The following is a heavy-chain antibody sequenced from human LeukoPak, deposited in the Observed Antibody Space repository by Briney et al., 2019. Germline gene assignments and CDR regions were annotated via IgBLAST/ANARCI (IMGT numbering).Heavy chain of an antibody. D-gene: IGHD2-2*01. Sequence: KPSETLSLTCTVSGGSISSGGYYWSWIRQHPGKGLEWIGYIYYSGSTYYNPSLKSRVTISVDTSKNQFSLKLSSVTAADTAVYYCTRYCSSTSPSDMEDAFDIWGQGTMVTVSS. CDR3: TRYCSSTSPSDMEDAFDI. CDR2: IYYSGST. CDR1: GGSISSGGYY. J-gene: IGHJ3*02. V-gene: IGHV4-31*03.